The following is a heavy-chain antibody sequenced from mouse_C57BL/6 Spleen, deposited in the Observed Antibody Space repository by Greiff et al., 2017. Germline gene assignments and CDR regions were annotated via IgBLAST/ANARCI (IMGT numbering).Heavy chain of an antibody. V-gene: IGHV1-82*01. CDR2: IYPGDGDT. J-gene: IGHJ1*03. CDR1: GYAFSSSW. D-gene: IGHD1-1*01. Sequence: QVQLQQSGPELVKPGASVKISCKASGYAFSSSWMNWVKQRPGKGLEWIGRIYPGDGDTNYNGKFKGKATLTADKSSSTAYMQLSSLTSEDSAVYFCARGDYYGRGYFDVWGTGTTVTVSS. CDR3: ARGDYYGRGYFDV.